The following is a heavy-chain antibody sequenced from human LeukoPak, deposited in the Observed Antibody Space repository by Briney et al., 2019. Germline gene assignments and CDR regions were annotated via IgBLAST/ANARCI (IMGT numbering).Heavy chain of an antibody. Sequence: GGSLRLSCAASGFAVSSNYMSWVRQAPGKGLEWVASINHNGNVNYYVDSVKGRFTISRDNAKNSLYLQMSNLRAEDTAVYFCARGGGLDVWGQGATVTVSS. CDR2: INHNGNVN. J-gene: IGHJ6*02. CDR1: GFAVSSNY. V-gene: IGHV3-7*03. D-gene: IGHD3-16*01. CDR3: ARGGGLDV.